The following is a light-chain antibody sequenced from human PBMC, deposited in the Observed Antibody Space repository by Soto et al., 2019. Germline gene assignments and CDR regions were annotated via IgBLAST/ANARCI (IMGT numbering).Light chain of an antibody. CDR2: KAS. Sequence: DIQMTQSPSTLSASVGDRVTITCRASQSISSWLAWYQQKSGKAPKLLIYKASSLESGVPSRFSGSGSGTEFTLTISGLQPDDFATYYCQQYNYYGWTFGQGTKVEIK. J-gene: IGKJ1*01. CDR3: QQYNYYGWT. V-gene: IGKV1-5*03. CDR1: QSISSW.